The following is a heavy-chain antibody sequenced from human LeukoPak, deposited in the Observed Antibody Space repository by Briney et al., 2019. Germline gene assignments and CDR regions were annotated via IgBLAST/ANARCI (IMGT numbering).Heavy chain of an antibody. CDR2: INHGGST. V-gene: IGHV4-34*01. CDR1: GGSISGYY. Sequence: RPSETLSLTCAVYGGSISGYYWSCIRQTPGKGLEWIGEINHGGSTNYNPSLKSRVTISVDTSKKQFSLKLYSVAAADTAVYYCARREGIEAAGTDYWGQGTLVTVSS. D-gene: IGHD6-13*01. J-gene: IGHJ4*02. CDR3: ARREGIEAAGTDY.